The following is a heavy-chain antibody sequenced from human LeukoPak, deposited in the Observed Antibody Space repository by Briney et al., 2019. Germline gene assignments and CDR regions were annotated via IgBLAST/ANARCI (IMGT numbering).Heavy chain of an antibody. CDR3: ARAPAFIAAAGSNWFDP. D-gene: IGHD6-13*01. CDR2: IHYSGGT. CDR1: GGSVSRSNYY. Sequence: PSGTLSLTCTVSGGSVSRSNYYWAWIRQPPGKGLDWIGNIHYSGGTYYNPSLKSRVTISVDTSKNQFSLKLSSVTAADTAVYCARAPAFIAAAGSNWFDPWGQGTLVSVSS. J-gene: IGHJ5*02. V-gene: IGHV4-39*07.